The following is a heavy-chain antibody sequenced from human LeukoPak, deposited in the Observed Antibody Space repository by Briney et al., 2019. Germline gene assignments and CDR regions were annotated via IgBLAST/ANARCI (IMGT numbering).Heavy chain of an antibody. CDR1: GGSFSGYY. V-gene: IGHV4-34*01. CDR2: INHSGST. J-gene: IGHJ5*02. CDR3: ARKLRFWSGYYTYWFDP. D-gene: IGHD3-3*01. Sequence: PSETLSLTCAVYGGSFSGYYWSWIRQPPGKGLGWIGEINHSGSTNYNPSLKSRVTISVDTSKNQFSLKLSSVTAADTAVYYCARKLRFWSGYYTYWFDPWGQGTLVTVSS.